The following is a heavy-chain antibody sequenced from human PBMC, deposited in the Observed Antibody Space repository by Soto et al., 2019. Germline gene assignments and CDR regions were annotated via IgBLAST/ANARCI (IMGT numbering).Heavy chain of an antibody. Sequence: PGGSLRLSCAASGFTFSSYWMSWVRQAPGKGLEWVANIKQDGSEKYYVDSVKGRFTISRDNAKNSLYLQMNSLRAEDTAVYYCARDLGPLTNHYDILTGYYNGAFNYWGQGTLVTVSS. V-gene: IGHV3-7*01. CDR1: GFTFSSYW. D-gene: IGHD3-9*01. J-gene: IGHJ4*02. CDR2: IKQDGSEK. CDR3: ARDLGPLTNHYDILTGYYNGAFNY.